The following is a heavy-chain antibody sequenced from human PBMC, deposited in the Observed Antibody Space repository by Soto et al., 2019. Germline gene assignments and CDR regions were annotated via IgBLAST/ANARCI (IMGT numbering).Heavy chain of an antibody. J-gene: IGHJ6*02. CDR3: ARDPDYYYYGMDV. V-gene: IGHV4-59*01. CDR1: GGSISSYY. Sequence: SETLSLTCTVSGGSISSYYWSWIRQPPGKGLERIGYIYYSGSTNYNPSLKSRVTISVDTSKNQFSLKLSSVTAADTAVYYCARDPDYYYYGMDVWGQGTTVTVSS. CDR2: IYYSGST.